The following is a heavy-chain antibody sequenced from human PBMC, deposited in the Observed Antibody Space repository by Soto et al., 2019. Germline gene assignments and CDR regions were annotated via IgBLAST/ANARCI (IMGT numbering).Heavy chain of an antibody. Sequence: SQTLSLTCAISGDSVSSISAAWNWIRQSPSRGLEWLGRTYYRSKWNNDYSISVKSRITINPDTSKNHFSLQLNSVTPEDTAVYYCARGDGYHFDYGGQGTLVTVSS. V-gene: IGHV6-1*01. CDR2: TYYRSKWNN. CDR3: ARGDGYHFDY. CDR1: GDSVSSISAA. J-gene: IGHJ4*02. D-gene: IGHD5-12*01.